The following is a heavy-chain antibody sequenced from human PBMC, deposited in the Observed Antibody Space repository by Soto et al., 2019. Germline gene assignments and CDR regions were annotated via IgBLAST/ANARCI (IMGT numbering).Heavy chain of an antibody. J-gene: IGHJ4*02. D-gene: IGHD1-1*01. CDR3: ATFPGGNERYFDY. Sequence: SVKVSCKASGCTFSSYAISWVRQAPGQGLEWMGGIIPIFGTANYAQKFQGRVTITADESTSTAYMELSSLRSEDTAVYYCATFPGGNERYFDYWGQGTLVTVYS. CDR2: IIPIFGTA. CDR1: GCTFSSYA. V-gene: IGHV1-69*13.